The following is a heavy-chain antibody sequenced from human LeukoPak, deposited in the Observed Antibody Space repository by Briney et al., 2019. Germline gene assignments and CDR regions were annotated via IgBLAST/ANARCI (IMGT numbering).Heavy chain of an antibody. CDR3: ARRNYDILTGYSHFDY. J-gene: IGHJ4*02. Sequence: PSQTLSLTCTVSGGSISSGDYYWSWIRQPPGKGLEWIGYIYYSGSTNYNPSLKSRVTISVDTSKNQFSLKLSSVTAADTAVYYCARRNYDILTGYSHFDYWGQGTLVTVSS. CDR1: GGSISSGDYY. CDR2: IYYSGST. D-gene: IGHD3-9*01. V-gene: IGHV4-30-4*01.